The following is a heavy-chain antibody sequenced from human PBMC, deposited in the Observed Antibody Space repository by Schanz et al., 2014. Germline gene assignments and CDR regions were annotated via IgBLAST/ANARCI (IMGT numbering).Heavy chain of an antibody. V-gene: IGHV3-48*01. J-gene: IGHJ4*02. D-gene: IGHD3-3*01. CDR2: VSRSTPDI. CDR1: GFSVGNKY. CDR3: VRDSFFAFDY. Sequence: EVQLAESGGGLVQPGGSLRLSCAASGFSVGNKYMNWVRQAPGKGLEWVSYVSRSTPDIYYADSVKGRFTMSRDNAKSSVFLQMNSLRAEDTAVYYCVRDSFFAFDYWGQGTLVTVSS.